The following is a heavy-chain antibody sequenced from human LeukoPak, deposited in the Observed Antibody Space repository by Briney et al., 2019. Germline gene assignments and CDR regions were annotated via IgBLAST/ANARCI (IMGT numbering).Heavy chain of an antibody. CDR1: GGSFSGYY. J-gene: IGHJ5*02. D-gene: IGHD6-13*01. V-gene: IGHV4-34*01. CDR3: ARGPQIADPAAGTGWFDP. Sequence: SETLSLTCAVYGGSFSGYYWSWIREPPGKGLEWIGEINHSGSTNYNPSLKSRVTISVDTSKNQFSLKLSSVTAADTAVYYCARGPQIADPAAGTGWFDPWGQGTLVTVSS. CDR2: INHSGST.